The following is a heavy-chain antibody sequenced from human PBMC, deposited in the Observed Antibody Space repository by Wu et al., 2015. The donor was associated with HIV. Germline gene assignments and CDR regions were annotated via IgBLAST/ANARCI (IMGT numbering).Heavy chain of an antibody. V-gene: IGHV1-69*05. D-gene: IGHD3-10*01. J-gene: IGHJ5*02. CDR2: VVPLFDTT. CDR1: GGTFDNYA. Sequence: QVQLVQSGAEVKKPGSSVKVSCEASGGTFDNYAINWVRQAPGQGLEWMGGVVPLFDTTNYAQKFQGRVTITTDYSTSTAYMELSSLRSEDTAIYYCARGISMVRGGWLWFDPWGQGTLVTVPS. CDR3: ARGISMVRGGWLWFDP.